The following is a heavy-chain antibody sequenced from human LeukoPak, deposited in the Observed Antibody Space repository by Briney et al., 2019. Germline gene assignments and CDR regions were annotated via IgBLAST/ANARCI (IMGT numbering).Heavy chain of an antibody. CDR3: AKAYYDSSGFY. V-gene: IGHV3-7*01. Sequence: GGSLRLSCAASGFTISSHWMSWVRQAPGKGLEWVANIKQDGSEKFYVDSVKGRFTISRDNAKNLLYLQMNSLRAEDTAVYYCAKAYYDSSGFYWGQGTLVTVSS. CDR1: GFTISSHW. CDR2: IKQDGSEK. J-gene: IGHJ4*02. D-gene: IGHD3-22*01.